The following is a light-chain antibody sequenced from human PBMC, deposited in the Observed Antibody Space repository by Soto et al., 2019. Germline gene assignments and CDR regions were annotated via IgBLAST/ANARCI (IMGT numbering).Light chain of an antibody. V-gene: IGKV3-20*01. CDR3: QQYGSSPLT. Sequence: EIVMTQSPAILSLSPGERVTLSCWASQSVSTSYLAWYQQKPGQAPRLLIYGASSRATGIPDRFSGSGSGTDFTLTISRLEPEDFAVYYCQQYGSSPLTFGGGTKVDIK. CDR2: GAS. J-gene: IGKJ4*01. CDR1: QSVSTSY.